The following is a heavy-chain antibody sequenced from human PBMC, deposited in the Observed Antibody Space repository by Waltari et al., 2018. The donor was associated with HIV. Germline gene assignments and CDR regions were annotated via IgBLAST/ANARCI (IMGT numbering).Heavy chain of an antibody. Sequence: EVQLVESGGNLTQPGGSLILSCAASGFSVDSNYMSWVRQAPGKGLEWVSVVYRNGNTNYVDSVKGRFTIFRDNSKNTLYLQMNTLRAEDTAVYYCARMQRSYGSEQSRYFYFGIDVWGQGTSVIVSS. J-gene: IGHJ6*02. CDR2: VYRNGNT. V-gene: IGHV3-53*01. CDR1: GFSVDSNY. CDR3: ARMQRSYGSEQSRYFYFGIDV. D-gene: IGHD3-10*01.